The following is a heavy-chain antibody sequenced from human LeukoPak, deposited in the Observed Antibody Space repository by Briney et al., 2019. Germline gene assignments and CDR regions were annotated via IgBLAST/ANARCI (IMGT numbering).Heavy chain of an antibody. V-gene: IGHV4-61*05. CDR2: IYYSGST. CDR3: ARGPYSSTYDAFDI. Sequence: SETLSLTCTVSGDSISRSSYFWAWIRQPPGKGLEWIGYIYYSGSTNYNPSLQSRVTMSVDTSKNQFSLKLSSVTATDTAVYYCARGPYSSTYDAFDIWGQGTMVTVSS. D-gene: IGHD6-13*01. CDR1: GDSISRSSYF. J-gene: IGHJ3*02.